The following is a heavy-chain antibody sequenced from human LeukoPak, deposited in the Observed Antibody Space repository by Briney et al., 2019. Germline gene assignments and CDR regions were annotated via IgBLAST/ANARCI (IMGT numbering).Heavy chain of an antibody. Sequence: GASVKVSCKASGGTFSSYAISWVRQAPGQGLEWMGGIIPIFGTANYAQKFQGRVTITADKSTSTAYMELSSLRSEDTAVYYCATQPPYSSSDETYFDYWGQGTLVTVSS. CDR3: ATQPPYSSSDETYFDY. CDR1: GGTFSSYA. V-gene: IGHV1-69*06. CDR2: IIPIFGTA. D-gene: IGHD6-6*01. J-gene: IGHJ4*02.